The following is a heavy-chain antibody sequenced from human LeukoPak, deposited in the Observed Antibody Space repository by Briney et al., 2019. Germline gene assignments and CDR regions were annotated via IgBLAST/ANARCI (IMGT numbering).Heavy chain of an antibody. V-gene: IGHV1-69*01. D-gene: IGHD2-21*02. CDR1: GGTFSSYA. CDR3: AREILGDPSRYMDV. J-gene: IGHJ6*03. CDR2: IIPIFGTA. Sequence: ASVRVSCKASGGTFSSYAISWVRQAPGQGLEWMGGIIPIFGTANYAQKFQGRVTITADESTSTAYMELSSLRSEDTAVYYCAREILGDPSRYMDVWGKGTTVTVSS.